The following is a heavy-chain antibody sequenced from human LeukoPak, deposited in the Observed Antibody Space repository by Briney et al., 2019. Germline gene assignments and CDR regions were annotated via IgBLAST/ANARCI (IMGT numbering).Heavy chain of an antibody. Sequence: GGSLRLSCAASGFTFTSYWMHWVRQAPGKGLVWVSYISSDGTGTNYADSVKGRFTISRDNSENTLYLQMNSLRAEDTAVYYCAKDTDKWLVDAFDIWGRGTMVSVS. D-gene: IGHD6-19*01. J-gene: IGHJ3*02. CDR2: ISSDGTGT. CDR1: GFTFTSYW. V-gene: IGHV3-74*01. CDR3: AKDTDKWLVDAFDI.